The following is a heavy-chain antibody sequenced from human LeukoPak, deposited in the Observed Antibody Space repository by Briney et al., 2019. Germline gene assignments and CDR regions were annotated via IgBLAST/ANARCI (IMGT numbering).Heavy chain of an antibody. CDR3: ARSTPSPDIVVVPAANGMDV. Sequence: GGSLRLSCAASGFTFSSYAMSWVRQAPGKGLEWVSAISGSGGSTYYADSVKGRFTISRDNSKNTLDLQMNSLRAEDTAVYYCARSTPSPDIVVVPAANGMDVWGQGTTVTVSS. CDR1: GFTFSSYA. CDR2: ISGSGGST. V-gene: IGHV3-23*01. J-gene: IGHJ6*02. D-gene: IGHD2-2*01.